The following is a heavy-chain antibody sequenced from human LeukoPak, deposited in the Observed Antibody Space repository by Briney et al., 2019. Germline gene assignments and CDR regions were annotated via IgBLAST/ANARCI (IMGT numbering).Heavy chain of an antibody. J-gene: IGHJ1*01. D-gene: IGHD2-21*02. CDR2: INPSGGST. CDR1: GYTFTNYY. CDR3: ARDNMVVTANAEYFQY. Sequence: GASVKVSCKASGYTFTNYYMHWVRQAPGQGLEWMGIINPSGGSTSYAQKFQGRVTMTRDTSTSTVYMELSSLRSEDTAVYYCARDNMVVTANAEYFQYWGRGTLVTVSS. V-gene: IGHV1-46*01.